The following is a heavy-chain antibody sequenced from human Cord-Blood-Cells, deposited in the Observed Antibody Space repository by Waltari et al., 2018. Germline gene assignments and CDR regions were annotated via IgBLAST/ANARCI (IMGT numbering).Heavy chain of an antibody. CDR3: ARGYYYDSSGYDY. Sequence: QVQLQESGPGLVKPSQTLSLTCTVSGGSISSGGYYWTWICQHPGKGLEWIGYIYYSGSTYYNPSLKSRVTISVDTSKNQFSLKLSSVTAADTAVYYCARGYYYDSSGYDYWGQGTLVTVSS. V-gene: IGHV4-31*03. CDR2: IYYSGST. CDR1: GGSISSGGYY. J-gene: IGHJ4*02. D-gene: IGHD3-22*01.